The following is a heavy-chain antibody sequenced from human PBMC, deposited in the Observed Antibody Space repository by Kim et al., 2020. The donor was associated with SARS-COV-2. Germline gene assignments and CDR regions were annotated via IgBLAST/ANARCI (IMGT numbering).Heavy chain of an antibody. D-gene: IGHD6-19*01. V-gene: IGHV4-34*01. Sequence: SETLSLTCAVYGGSFSGYYWSWIRQPPGKGLEWIGEINHSGSTNYNPSLRSRVTISVETTKNQFSLKLSSVTAADTAVYYCARGTRQWLVRGPYYYSMDVWGKGTTVTVSS. CDR3: ARGTRQWLVRGPYYYSMDV. CDR2: INHSGST. J-gene: IGHJ6*03. CDR1: GGSFSGYY.